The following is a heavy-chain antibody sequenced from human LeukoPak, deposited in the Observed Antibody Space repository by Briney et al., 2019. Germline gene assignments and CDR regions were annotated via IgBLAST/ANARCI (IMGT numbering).Heavy chain of an antibody. CDR1: GFTFRSYA. Sequence: GGSLRLSCAASGFTFRSYAMHWVRQAPGKGLEWVAVISYDGSNKYYADSVKGRFTISRDNSKNTLYLQMNSLRAEDTAVYYCARLVGAADYYDSSGYDYWGQGTLVTVSS. CDR3: ARLVGAADYYDSSGYDY. J-gene: IGHJ4*02. CDR2: ISYDGSNK. V-gene: IGHV3-30-3*01. D-gene: IGHD3-22*01.